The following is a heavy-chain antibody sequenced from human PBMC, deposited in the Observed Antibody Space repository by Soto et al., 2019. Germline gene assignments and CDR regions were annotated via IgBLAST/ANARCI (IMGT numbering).Heavy chain of an antibody. CDR3: ASTLSSVDGMDV. CDR2: IYHSGST. CDR1: GGSISSGGYS. J-gene: IGHJ6*02. Sequence: QLQLQESGSGLVKPSQTLSLTCAVSGGSISSGGYSWSWIRQPPGKGLEWIGYIYHSGSTYYNPSLKSRVTISVDRSKNQFSLQLSSVTAADTAVYYCASTLSSVDGMDVWGQGTTVTVSS. V-gene: IGHV4-30-2*01.